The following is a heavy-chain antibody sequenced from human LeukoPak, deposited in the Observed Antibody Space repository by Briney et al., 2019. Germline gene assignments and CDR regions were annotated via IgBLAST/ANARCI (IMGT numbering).Heavy chain of an antibody. D-gene: IGHD6-13*01. CDR2: IKQDGSEK. J-gene: IGHJ6*03. CDR1: GFTFSSYW. Sequence: PGGSLRLSCAASGFTFSSYWMSWVRQAPGKGLGWVANIKQDGSEKYYVDSVKGRFTISRDNAKNSLYLQMNSLRAEDTAVYYCARDSYSSSWYGGTYYYYMDVWGKGTTVTVSS. CDR3: ARDSYSSSWYGGTYYYYMDV. V-gene: IGHV3-7*01.